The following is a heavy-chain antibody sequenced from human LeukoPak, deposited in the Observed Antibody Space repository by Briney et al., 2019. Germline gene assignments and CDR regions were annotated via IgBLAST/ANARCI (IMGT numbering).Heavy chain of an antibody. Sequence: SETLSLTCTVSGGSISSHYWSWIRQPPGKGLEWIGHIYYSGSTNYNPSLKSRVTISVDTSKNQFSLKLSSVTAADTAVYYCARASGRGYSYGGRFDYWGQGTLVTVSS. CDR3: ARASGRGYSYGGRFDY. J-gene: IGHJ4*02. V-gene: IGHV4-59*11. D-gene: IGHD5-18*01. CDR1: GGSISSHY. CDR2: IYYSGST.